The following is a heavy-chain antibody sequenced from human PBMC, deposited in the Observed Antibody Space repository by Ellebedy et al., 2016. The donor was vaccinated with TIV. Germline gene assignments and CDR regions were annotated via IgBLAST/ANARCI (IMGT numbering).Heavy chain of an antibody. V-gene: IGHV4-39*01. CDR1: GGSISSSSYF. CDR2: IYYSGSP. Sequence: MPSETLSLTCTVSGGSISSSSYFWGWIRQPPGKGLEWIGSIYYSGSPHYNPSLKSRVTISVDTSKNQVSLKLSSVTAADTAVYYCARHDIVIVPAAILEAFDIWGQGTMVTVSS. J-gene: IGHJ3*02. D-gene: IGHD2-2*01. CDR3: ARHDIVIVPAAILEAFDI.